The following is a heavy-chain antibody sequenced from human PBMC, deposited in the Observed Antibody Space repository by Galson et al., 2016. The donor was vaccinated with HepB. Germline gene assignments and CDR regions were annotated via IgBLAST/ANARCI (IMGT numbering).Heavy chain of an antibody. D-gene: IGHD2-2*01. V-gene: IGHV3-9*01. J-gene: IGHJ5*02. CDR3: AKAAQYCSSSSCRNWFDP. Sequence: SLRISCAASEFTFGDHAMQWGRQAPGKGVERVSGISWTSGNTGYTDTVKGRFTISRDNPKNSLYLQMNSLRAEDTALYYCAKAAQYCSSSSCRNWFDPWGQGTLVTVSS. CDR2: ISWTSGNT. CDR1: EFTFGDHA.